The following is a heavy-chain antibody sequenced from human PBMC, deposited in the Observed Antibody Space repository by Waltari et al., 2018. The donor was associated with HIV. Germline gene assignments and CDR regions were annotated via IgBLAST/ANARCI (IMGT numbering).Heavy chain of an antibody. D-gene: IGHD3-3*01. CDR3: ASIITIFGVVTSFDY. V-gene: IGHV4-39*01. CDR2: IYYSGST. Sequence: QLQLQESGPGLVKPSETLSLTCTVSGGSISSSSYYWGWIRQPPGKGLEWIGSIYYSGSTYYNPSLKSRVTISVDTSKNQFSLKLSSVTAADTAVYYCASIITIFGVVTSFDYWGQGTLVTVSS. J-gene: IGHJ4*02. CDR1: GGSISSSSYY.